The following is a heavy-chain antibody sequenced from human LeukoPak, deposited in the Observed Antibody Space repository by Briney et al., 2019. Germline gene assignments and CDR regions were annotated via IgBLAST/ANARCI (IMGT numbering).Heavy chain of an antibody. Sequence: GESLRLSCAASGFTFSNYWMHWVRQAPGKGLVWVSRINTDGSSKSYADSVKGRFTISRDNAKNTLYLQMNSLRAEDTALYYCVRDCVGATNAFDIWGQGTTVTVSS. CDR3: VRDCVGATNAFDI. J-gene: IGHJ3*02. CDR2: INTDGSSK. CDR1: GFTFSNYW. D-gene: IGHD1-26*01. V-gene: IGHV3-74*01.